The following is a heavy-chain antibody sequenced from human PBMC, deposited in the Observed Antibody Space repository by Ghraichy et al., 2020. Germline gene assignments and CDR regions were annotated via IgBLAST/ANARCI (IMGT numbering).Heavy chain of an antibody. J-gene: IGHJ6*02. CDR1: GYSFTSYW. Sequence: GGSLRLSCKGSGYSFTSYWIGWVRQMPGKGLEWMGIIYPGDSDTRYSPSFQGQVTISADKSISTAYLQWSSLKASDTAMYYCARRRFLDEYYYYYGMDVWGQGTTVTVSS. D-gene: IGHD3-3*01. CDR3: ARRRFLDEYYYYYGMDV. CDR2: IYPGDSDT. V-gene: IGHV5-51*01.